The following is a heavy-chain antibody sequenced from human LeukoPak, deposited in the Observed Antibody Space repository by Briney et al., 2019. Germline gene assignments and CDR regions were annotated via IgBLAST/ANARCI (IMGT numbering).Heavy chain of an antibody. CDR1: GYTFTNYG. CDR2: ISAYNGYT. Sequence: GASVKVSCKASGYTFTNYGFSWVRQAPGQGLEWMGWISAYNGYTDYAQKFQFRVTMTTDTSTSTAYMELRSLRSDDTAVYYCARDLFDSSGWRCFDYWGQGTLVTVSS. CDR3: ARDLFDSSGWRCFDY. J-gene: IGHJ4*02. V-gene: IGHV1-18*01. D-gene: IGHD6-19*01.